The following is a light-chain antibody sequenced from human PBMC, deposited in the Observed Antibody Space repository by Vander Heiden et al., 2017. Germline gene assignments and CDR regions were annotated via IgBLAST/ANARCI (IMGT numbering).Light chain of an antibody. V-gene: IGLV2-14*01. CDR2: EVR. CDR3: GAYTSSSTHGGV. Sequence: QSALTQPASVSESPGQSITISRTSTSSDASGYSHDSWYQQHQGKAPKLMIYEVRNRPSGVSNRFAGAKSGNTASLTISGLQAEDEADYYCGAYTSSSTHGGVFGGGTKLTVL. CDR1: SSDASGYSH. J-gene: IGLJ3*02.